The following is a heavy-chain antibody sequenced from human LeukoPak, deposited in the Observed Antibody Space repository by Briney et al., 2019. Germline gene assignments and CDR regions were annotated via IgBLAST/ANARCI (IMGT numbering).Heavy chain of an antibody. J-gene: IGHJ4*02. CDR3: IRSHGVF. CDR1: GGSVSDDTYY. CDR2: ISYSGCS. D-gene: IGHD4-17*01. Sequence: SETLSLTCTVSGGSVSDDTYYWGWVRQSPGKGLEWIGLISYSGCSYYTPSLKSRVTITVDTSKNQFSLSLNFVTAADTAVYYCIRSHGVFWGQGTLVTVSS. V-gene: IGHV4-39*01.